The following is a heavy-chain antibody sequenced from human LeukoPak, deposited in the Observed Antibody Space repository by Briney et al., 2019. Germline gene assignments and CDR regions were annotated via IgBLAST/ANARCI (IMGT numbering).Heavy chain of an antibody. Sequence: SETLSLTCAVYGGSFSGYYWSWIRQPPGKGLEWIGEINHSGSTNYNPSLKSRVTISVDTSKNQFSLKLSSVTAADTARYYCARGLYDSGDYYYGIRTYYFDNWGQGTLVTVSS. CDR2: INHSGST. CDR1: GGSFSGYY. V-gene: IGHV4-34*01. CDR3: ARGLYDSGDYYYGIRTYYFDN. J-gene: IGHJ4*02. D-gene: IGHD3-22*01.